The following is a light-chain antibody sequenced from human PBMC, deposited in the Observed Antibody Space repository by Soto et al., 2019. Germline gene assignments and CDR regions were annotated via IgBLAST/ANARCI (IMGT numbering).Light chain of an antibody. CDR3: QQRSNRIT. Sequence: EIVLTQSPATLSFSPGGRATLSCRASQSVSSYLAWYQQKPGQAPRLLIYDASNRATGIPARFSGSGSGTDSTLTISSLEPEDFAVYYCQQRSNRITFGQGTRLEMK. CDR2: DAS. V-gene: IGKV3-11*01. CDR1: QSVSSY. J-gene: IGKJ5*01.